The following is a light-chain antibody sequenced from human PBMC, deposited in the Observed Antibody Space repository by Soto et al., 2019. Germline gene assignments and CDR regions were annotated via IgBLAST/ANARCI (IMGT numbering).Light chain of an antibody. CDR2: GAS. CDR3: QQYDNWPMT. J-gene: IGKJ1*01. CDR1: QSVRNY. V-gene: IGKV3-15*01. Sequence: EIVMTQSPATLSVSPGERATLSCRASQSVRNYLAWYQQKPGQAPRLLIYGASTRATGIPARFSGSGSGTEFSLTISILQSEDFAVYYCQQYDNWPMTFGQGTKVDIK.